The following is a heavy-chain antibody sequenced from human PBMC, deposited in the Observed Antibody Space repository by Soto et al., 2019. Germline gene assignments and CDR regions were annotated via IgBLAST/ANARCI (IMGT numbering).Heavy chain of an antibody. D-gene: IGHD6-6*01. Sequence: EVQLVESGGGLVQPGGSLRLSCAASGFTFSRSWMHWVRQTPGKGLVWVSRINGDGSTTSYADSVKGRFTISRDNAKNTLDLQMNSLRAEDTAVYYCARAQYTTSRFDYWGQGTLVTVSS. CDR3: ARAQYTTSRFDY. CDR1: GFTFSRSW. V-gene: IGHV3-74*01. J-gene: IGHJ4*02. CDR2: INGDGSTT.